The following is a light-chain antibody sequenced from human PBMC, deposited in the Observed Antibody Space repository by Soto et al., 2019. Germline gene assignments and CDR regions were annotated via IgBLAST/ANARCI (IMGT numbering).Light chain of an antibody. V-gene: IGKV1-17*01. J-gene: IGKJ1*01. CDR2: GAC. CDR1: QDSRSD. Sequence: DIQLTQSPSSLSASVGERVTITCRASQDSRSDLGWYQQKTGKAPRRLIYGACTLQSGVPSRFSGSGSGTEFTLTINTLQPEDFAVYFCLQYNNYPRTFGQGTKVDIK. CDR3: LQYNNYPRT.